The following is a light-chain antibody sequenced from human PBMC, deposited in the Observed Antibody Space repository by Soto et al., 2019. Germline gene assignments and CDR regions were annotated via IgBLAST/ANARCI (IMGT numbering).Light chain of an antibody. CDR1: QSVSSSC. CDR3: QQYRSSPIT. V-gene: IGKV3-20*01. CDR2: GAS. Sequence: EIVLTQSPGTLSLTAGERATLSCRASQSVSSSCLAWYQQKSGQAPRLLIYGASSRATGIPDRFSGSGSGTDFTLTISRLEPEDFAAHYCQQYRSSPITFGQGTRLEIK. J-gene: IGKJ5*01.